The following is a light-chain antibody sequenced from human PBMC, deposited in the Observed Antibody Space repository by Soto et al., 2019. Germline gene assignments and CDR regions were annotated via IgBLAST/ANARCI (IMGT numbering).Light chain of an antibody. V-gene: IGKV3-11*01. CDR2: GAS. CDR3: QQRSNWPPWT. J-gene: IGKJ1*01. CDR1: QSVSSR. Sequence: EIVMTQSPGTLSLSPGERATLSCRASQSVSSRLAWYQQKPGQAPRLLIYGASSRATGIPDRFSGSGSGTDFTLTISSLEPEDFAVYYCQQRSNWPPWTFGQGTKVDIK.